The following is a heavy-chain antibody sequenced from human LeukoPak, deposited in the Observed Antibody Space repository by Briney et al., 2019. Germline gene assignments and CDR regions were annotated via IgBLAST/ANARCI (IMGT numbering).Heavy chain of an antibody. CDR3: ARMVTGRTSRRPIDY. Sequence: GGSLRLSCAASGFTFSRYSMNWVRQAPGKGLEWVSSISSSSSYIYYADSVKGRFTISRDNAKNSLYLQMNSLRAEDTAVYYCARMVTGRTSRRPIDYWGQGTLVTVSS. J-gene: IGHJ4*02. CDR1: GFTFSRYS. D-gene: IGHD1-20*01. CDR2: ISSSSSYI. V-gene: IGHV3-21*01.